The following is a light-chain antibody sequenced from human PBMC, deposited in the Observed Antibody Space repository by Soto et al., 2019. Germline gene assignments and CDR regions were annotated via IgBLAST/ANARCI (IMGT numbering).Light chain of an antibody. J-gene: IGLJ1*01. V-gene: IGLV2-14*03. CDR2: DVS. CDR1: SRDGCGYND. CDR3: SSYTTSNTRQIV. Sequence: QSALTQPPSVSGSPGKTVTISCTGTSRDGCGYNDVPRYQHHPGKAPKLIIYDVSNRPSGVSIRFSGSKSDNTASLTISGLQPEDEADYHCSSYTTSNTRQIVFGTGTKVTVL.